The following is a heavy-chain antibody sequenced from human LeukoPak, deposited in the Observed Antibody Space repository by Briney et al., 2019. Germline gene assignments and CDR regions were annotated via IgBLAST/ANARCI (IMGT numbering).Heavy chain of an antibody. V-gene: IGHV4-4*07. CDR2: MRTSDT. CDR3: ARDYSSGSYYGYADY. Sequence: SETLSLTCTVSGASISSYYWTWIRQPAGKGLEWIGRMRTSDTNYNPSLKSRVTMSVDTSKNQFSLRLSSVTAADTAVYYCARDYSSGSYYGYADYWGQGTLVTVSS. D-gene: IGHD3-10*01. J-gene: IGHJ4*02. CDR1: GASISSYY.